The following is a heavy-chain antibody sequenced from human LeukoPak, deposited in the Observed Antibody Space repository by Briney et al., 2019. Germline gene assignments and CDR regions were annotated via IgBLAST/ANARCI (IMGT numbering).Heavy chain of an antibody. CDR1: GFTFSSYA. Sequence: PGGSLRLSCAASGFTFSSYAMHWVRQAPGKGLEWVAVISYDGTNTYYVDSVKGRFTISRDNSKNTLYLQMNSLRAEDTAVYYCARERRYGVMDYYGVDVWGQGTTVTVSS. CDR2: ISYDGTNT. J-gene: IGHJ6*02. V-gene: IGHV3-30-3*01. CDR3: ARERRYGVMDYYGVDV. D-gene: IGHD4-17*01.